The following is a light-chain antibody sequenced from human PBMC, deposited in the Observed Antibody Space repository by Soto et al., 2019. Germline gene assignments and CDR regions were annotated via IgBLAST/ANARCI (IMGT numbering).Light chain of an antibody. Sequence: DIQMTQSPSSLSAFVGDRVTITCRASESISRHLNWYQQKPGKAPKLLIYAASSLQNGVPSRLSGGGSGTGFTLTISNLQPAEFATYYCQQSYSTLSVTVGQGTRLDIK. J-gene: IGKJ5*01. CDR2: AAS. CDR1: ESISRH. CDR3: QQSYSTLSVT. V-gene: IGKV1-39*01.